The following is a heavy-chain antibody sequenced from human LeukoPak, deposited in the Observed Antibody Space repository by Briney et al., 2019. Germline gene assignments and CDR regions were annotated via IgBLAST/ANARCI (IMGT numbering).Heavy chain of an antibody. J-gene: IGHJ3*02. V-gene: IGHV3-11*01. CDR3: TRHRDGYGLAFDI. CDR1: GFAFSDYY. CDR2: ISSSSSTI. D-gene: IGHD5-24*01. Sequence: KSGGSLRLSCAASGFAFSDYYMNWIRQAPGKGLEWVSYISSSSSTIYYADSVKGRFTISRDNAKNSLYLQMNSLRAEDTAVYYCTRHRDGYGLAFDIWGQGTMVTVSS.